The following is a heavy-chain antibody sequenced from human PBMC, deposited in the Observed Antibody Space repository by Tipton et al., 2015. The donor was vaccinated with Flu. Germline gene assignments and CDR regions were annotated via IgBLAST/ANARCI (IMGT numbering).Heavy chain of an antibody. J-gene: IGHJ4*02. CDR3: ARMRLRYFFDS. CDR1: GGSISSYY. V-gene: IGHV4-59*01. Sequence: TLSLTCTVSGGSISSYYWSWIRQPPGKGLEWIGYIYYSGSTNYNPSLKSRVTISADTSNNQFSLKLSSVTAADTAVYYCARMRLRYFFDSWGPGKLITVSS. CDR2: IYYSGST.